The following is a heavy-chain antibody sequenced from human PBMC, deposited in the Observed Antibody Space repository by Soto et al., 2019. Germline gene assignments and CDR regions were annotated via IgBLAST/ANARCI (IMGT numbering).Heavy chain of an antibody. CDR3: ARLMRTIYYGSGSYLQRNWFDP. Sequence: SETLSLTCTVSGGSISSTYHYWGWIRQSPGKGLEWIGSIYYGGSTFYNPSLKSRVTISVDTSKNQFSLKLGSVTAADTAVYYCARLMRTIYYGSGSYLQRNWFDPWGQGTLVTVSS. J-gene: IGHJ5*02. D-gene: IGHD3-10*01. CDR1: GGSISSTYHY. V-gene: IGHV4-39*01. CDR2: IYYGGST.